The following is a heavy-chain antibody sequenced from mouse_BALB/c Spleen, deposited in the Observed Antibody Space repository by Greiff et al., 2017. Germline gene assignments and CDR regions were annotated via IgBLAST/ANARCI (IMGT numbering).Heavy chain of an antibody. CDR1: GFTFSSYA. J-gene: IGHJ3*01. Sequence: EVQLVESGGGLVKPGGSLKLSCAASGFTFSSYAMSWVRQSPEKRLEWVAEISSGGSYTYYPDTVTGRFTISRDNAKNTLYLEMSSLRSEDTAMYYCARDVGNYAWFAYWGQGTLVTVSA. V-gene: IGHV5-9-4*01. CDR3: ARDVGNYAWFAY. D-gene: IGHD2-1*01. CDR2: ISSGGSYT.